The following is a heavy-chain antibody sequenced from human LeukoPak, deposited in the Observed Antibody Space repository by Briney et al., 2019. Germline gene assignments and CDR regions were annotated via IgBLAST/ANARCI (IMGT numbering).Heavy chain of an antibody. CDR1: GFTFSSYA. Sequence: GRSLRLSCAASGFTFSSYAMHWVRQAPGKGLEWVAVISYDGSNKYYADSVKGRFTISRDNSKNTLYLQMNSLRAEDTAVYYCARDLTIDYWGQGTLVTVSS. CDR3: ARDLTIDY. J-gene: IGHJ4*02. CDR2: ISYDGSNK. D-gene: IGHD2-2*01. V-gene: IGHV3-30-3*01.